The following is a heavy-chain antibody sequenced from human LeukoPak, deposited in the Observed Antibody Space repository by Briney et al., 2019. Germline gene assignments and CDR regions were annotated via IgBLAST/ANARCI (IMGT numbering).Heavy chain of an antibody. CDR3: AKDYSGYDPYYFDY. V-gene: IGHV3-23*01. D-gene: IGHD5-12*01. Sequence: PGGSLRLSCAASGFTVSSNYMSWVRQAPGKGLEWVSAISGSGGSTYYADSVKGRFTISRDNSKNTLYLQMNSLRAEDTAVYYCAKDYSGYDPYYFDYWGQGTLVTVS. CDR2: ISGSGGST. CDR1: GFTVSSNY. J-gene: IGHJ4*02.